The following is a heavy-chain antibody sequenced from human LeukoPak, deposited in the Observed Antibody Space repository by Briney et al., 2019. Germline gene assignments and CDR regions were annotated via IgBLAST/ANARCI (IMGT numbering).Heavy chain of an antibody. CDR3: ARRGESANYGDYRFDY. D-gene: IGHD4-17*01. CDR2: ISGSSGLT. Sequence: GGSLRLSCAASGFIFEFYAMSWVRQAPGRGLEWVSAISGSSGLTYYADSVKGRFTISRDNSKNTLYLQMNSLRAEDTAVYYCARRGESANYGDYRFDYWGQGTLVTVSS. CDR1: GFIFEFYA. V-gene: IGHV3-23*01. J-gene: IGHJ4*02.